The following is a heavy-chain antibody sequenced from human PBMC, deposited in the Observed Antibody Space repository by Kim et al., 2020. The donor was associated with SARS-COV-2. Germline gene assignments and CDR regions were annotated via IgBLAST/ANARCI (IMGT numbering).Heavy chain of an antibody. CDR3: ARLRYSSGWPAYYYYGMDV. CDR1: GGSISSSSYY. V-gene: IGHV4-39*01. D-gene: IGHD6-19*01. J-gene: IGHJ6*02. CDR2: IYYSGST. Sequence: SEILSLTCTVSGGSISSSSYYWGWIRQPPGKGLEWIGSIYYSGSTYYNPSLKSRVTISVDTSKNQFSLKLSSVTAADTAVYYCARLRYSSGWPAYYYYGMDVWGQGTTVTVSS.